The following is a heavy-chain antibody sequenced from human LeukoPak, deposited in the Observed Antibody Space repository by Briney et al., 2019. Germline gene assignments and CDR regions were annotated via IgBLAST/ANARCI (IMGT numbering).Heavy chain of an antibody. CDR2: INHSGST. V-gene: IGHV4-34*01. CDR1: GGSFSGYY. D-gene: IGHD3-16*02. CDR3: ASSTFGGVIAPFDY. J-gene: IGHJ4*02. Sequence: SETLSLTCAVYGGSFSGYYWSWIRQPPGKGMEWIGEINHSGSTNYNPSLKSRVTISVDTSKNQFSLKLSSVTAADTAVYYCASSTFGGVIAPFDYWGQGTLVTVSS.